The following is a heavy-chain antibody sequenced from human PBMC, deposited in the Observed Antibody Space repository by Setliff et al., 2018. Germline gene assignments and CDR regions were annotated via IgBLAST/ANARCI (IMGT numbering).Heavy chain of an antibody. CDR1: SYTFTNYG. Sequence: RASVKVSCKTSSYTFTNYGINWVRQAPGRGLEWMGWITAYDGNTHYAQKFQGRVTMTADASTSTANMELRGLRSDDTAVYYCTRGPKDFVVLAAAACFDFWGQGTLGTVSS. CDR3: TRGPKDFVVLAAAACFDF. D-gene: IGHD2-15*01. V-gene: IGHV1-18*01. J-gene: IGHJ4*02. CDR2: ITAYDGNT.